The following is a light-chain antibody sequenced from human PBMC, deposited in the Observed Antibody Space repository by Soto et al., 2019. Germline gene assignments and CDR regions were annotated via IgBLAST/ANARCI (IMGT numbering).Light chain of an antibody. J-gene: IGLJ1*01. CDR1: SSDVGGYEY. Sequence: QSVLTQPTSASGSPGQSVTISCNGNSSDVGGYEYVSWYQQSPGKAPKLMIYAVSKRPSGVPVRFSGSKSGNTASLTVSGRQAEDEAGYYGSSYAGSNNYVFGTGTKVTVL. CDR3: SSYAGSNNYV. V-gene: IGLV2-8*01. CDR2: AVS.